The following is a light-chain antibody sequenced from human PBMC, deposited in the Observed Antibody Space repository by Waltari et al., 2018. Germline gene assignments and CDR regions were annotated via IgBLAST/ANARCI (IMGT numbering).Light chain of an antibody. J-gene: IGKJ4*01. V-gene: IGKV4-1*01. CDR1: QSVLSSSNNKNY. CDR2: WAS. CDR3: QQYYSAPLT. Sequence: DIVMTQSPDSLAVSLGERATIHCKSSQSVLSSSNNKNYLVWYQQKPGQPPKLLVYWASTRESGVPDRFSGSGSETDFTLTISSLQAEDVAVYYCQQYYSAPLTFGGGTKVEIK.